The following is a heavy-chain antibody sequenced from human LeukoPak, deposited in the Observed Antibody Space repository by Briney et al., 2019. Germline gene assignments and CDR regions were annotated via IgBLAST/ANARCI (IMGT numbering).Heavy chain of an antibody. Sequence: GGSLRLSCAASGFTFSSYVMSWVRQAPGKGLECVSTISGSGGSSYHADSVKGRFTISRDNSKNTVYLHMNSLRADDTAIYYCASGRGYYEYWGQGTLVTVSS. CDR3: ASGRGYYEY. D-gene: IGHD2-15*01. V-gene: IGHV3-23*01. CDR1: GFTFSSYV. J-gene: IGHJ4*02. CDR2: ISGSGGSS.